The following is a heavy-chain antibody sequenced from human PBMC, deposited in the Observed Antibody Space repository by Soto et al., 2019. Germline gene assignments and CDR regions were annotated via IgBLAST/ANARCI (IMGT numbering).Heavy chain of an antibody. V-gene: IGHV3-9*01. D-gene: IGHD1-26*01. Sequence: GGSLRLSCAASGFTFDDYAMHWVRQAPGKGLEWVSGISWNSASMDYADSVKDRFSISRDNAENSLYLQMNILKIEDTAFYYGARSFSDSYYDLDFWGQGTRVTVSS. J-gene: IGHJ4*02. CDR2: ISWNSASM. CDR1: GFTFDDYA. CDR3: ARSFSDSYYDLDF.